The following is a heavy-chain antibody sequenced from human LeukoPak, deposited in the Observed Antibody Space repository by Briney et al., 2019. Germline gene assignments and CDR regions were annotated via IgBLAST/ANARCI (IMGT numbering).Heavy chain of an antibody. CDR3: AEGAVESLDYYFYMEV. Sequence: PGGSLRLSCTASGFTFNSYAVSWVRQAPGKGLEWVSSLSGTGGTTYTDDSVKGRFIISRDNSKSMLYIQMNSLRAEDTAVYYCAEGAVESLDYYFYMEVWGKGTTVTVSS. CDR2: LSGTGGTT. J-gene: IGHJ6*03. D-gene: IGHD1-1*01. V-gene: IGHV3-23*01. CDR1: GFTFNSYA.